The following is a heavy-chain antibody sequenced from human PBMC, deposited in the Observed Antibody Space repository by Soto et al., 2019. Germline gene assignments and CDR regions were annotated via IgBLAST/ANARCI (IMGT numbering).Heavy chain of an antibody. CDR3: ASSSGASSSWCRGPLYYYGMDV. Sequence: ASVKVSCKASGYTFTSYGISWVRQAPGQGLEWMGWISAYNGNTNYAQKLQGRVTMTTDTSTSTAYMELRSLRSDDTAVYYCASSSGASSSWCRGPLYYYGMDVWGQGTTVTVSS. J-gene: IGHJ6*01. D-gene: IGHD6-13*01. CDR2: ISAYNGNT. CDR1: GYTFTSYG. V-gene: IGHV1-18*04.